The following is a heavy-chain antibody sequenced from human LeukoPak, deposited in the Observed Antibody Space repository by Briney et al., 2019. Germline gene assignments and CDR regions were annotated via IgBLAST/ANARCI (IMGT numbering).Heavy chain of an antibody. D-gene: IGHD6-19*01. CDR3: TRSLDY. Sequence: PGGSLRLSCAASGFSFSDSWMDWVRQAPGKGLEWVANIKPDGSEIYYVDAVKSRFTISRDNAKNSLYLQMNSLRADDTAVYYCTRSLDYWGQGTLVTVSS. J-gene: IGHJ4*02. CDR1: GFSFSDSW. CDR2: IKPDGSEI. V-gene: IGHV3-7*02.